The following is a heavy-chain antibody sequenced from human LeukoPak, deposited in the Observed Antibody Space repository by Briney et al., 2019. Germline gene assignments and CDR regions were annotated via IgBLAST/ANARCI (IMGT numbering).Heavy chain of an antibody. D-gene: IGHD3-10*01. V-gene: IGHV3-7*01. CDR1: GFTFSSYW. CDR2: IKQDGSEK. J-gene: IGHJ4*02. CDR3: ARVMVLRSGSYLIGPHDY. Sequence: GGSLRLSCAASGFTFSSYWMSWVRQAPGKGLEWVANIKQDGSEKYYVDSVKGRFTISRDNAKNSLYLQMNSLRAEDTAVYYCARVMVLRSGSYLIGPHDYWGQGTLVTVSS.